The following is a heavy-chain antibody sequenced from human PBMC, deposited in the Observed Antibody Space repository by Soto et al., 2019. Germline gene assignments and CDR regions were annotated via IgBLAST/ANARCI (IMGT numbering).Heavy chain of an antibody. CDR3: ARHPSNFWFDP. CDR2: IYFSGST. D-gene: IGHD4-4*01. Sequence: SETLSLTCTVSGGSIRSKDSGWIRQPPGKGLEWIGSIYFSGSTYYNPSLKSRVTVSVDTSKNQFSLKLSSVTAADTAVYYCARHPSNFWFDPWGQGTLVTVSS. CDR1: GGSIRSKD. V-gene: IGHV4-39*01. J-gene: IGHJ5*02.